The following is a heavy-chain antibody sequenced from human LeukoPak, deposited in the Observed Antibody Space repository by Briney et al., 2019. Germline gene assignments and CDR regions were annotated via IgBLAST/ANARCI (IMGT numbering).Heavy chain of an antibody. D-gene: IGHD6-6*01. CDR3: ARPGQLGLGY. CDR2: ISWNSGSI. Sequence: WIRPPPGKGPEWVSGISWNSGSIGYADSVKGRFTISRDNTKNSLYLQMNSLRAEDTAVYYCARPGQLGLGYWGQGTLVTVSS. J-gene: IGHJ4*02. V-gene: IGHV3-9*01.